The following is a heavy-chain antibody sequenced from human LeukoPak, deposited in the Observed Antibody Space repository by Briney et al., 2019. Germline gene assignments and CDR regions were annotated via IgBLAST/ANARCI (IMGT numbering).Heavy chain of an antibody. V-gene: IGHV3-30*18. CDR1: GLTFRSYG. CDR3: AKEGVDLHAFDI. Sequence: PGRSLRLSCAASGLTFRSYGMHWVRQAPGKGLEWVAFISHDESNKYYADSVKGRFTISRDNSKSTLYLQMNSLGAEDTAVYYCAKEGVDLHAFDIWGQGTMVTVSS. J-gene: IGHJ3*02. D-gene: IGHD3/OR15-3a*01. CDR2: ISHDESNK.